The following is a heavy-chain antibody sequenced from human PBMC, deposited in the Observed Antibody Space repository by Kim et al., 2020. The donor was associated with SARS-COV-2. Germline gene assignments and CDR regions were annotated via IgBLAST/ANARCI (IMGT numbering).Heavy chain of an antibody. CDR1: GFTFSDSA. Sequence: GGSLRHSCGASGFTFSDSAMHWVRQASGKGLEWVGRIRSKANGYATAYIESVRGRFTISRDDSRNTAYLQMNSLKTEDTAVYYCTRVPGTPLAFWDAFD. CDR3: TRVPGTPLAFWDAFD. V-gene: IGHV3-73*01. D-gene: IGHD1-1*01. CDR2: IRSKANGYAT. J-gene: IGHJ3*02.